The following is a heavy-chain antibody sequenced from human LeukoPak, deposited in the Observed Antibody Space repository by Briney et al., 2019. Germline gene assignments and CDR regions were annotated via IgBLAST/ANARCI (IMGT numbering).Heavy chain of an antibody. CDR3: ARGGEGLL. D-gene: IGHD2-15*01. V-gene: IGHV3-74*01. Sequence: PGGSLRLSCAASGFTFENYYLPWVRQAPGMGLVWVSRINYDGSDKTYADSVKGRFTISRDNAKHTLYLQMSSLRAEDTAMYYCARGGEGLLWGQGILVTASS. J-gene: IGHJ4*02. CDR1: GFTFENYY. CDR2: INYDGSDK.